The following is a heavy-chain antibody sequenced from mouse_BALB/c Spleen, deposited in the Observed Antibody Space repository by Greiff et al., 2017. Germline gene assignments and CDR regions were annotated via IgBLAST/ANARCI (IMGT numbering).Heavy chain of an antibody. CDR1: GFSLSRYS. J-gene: IGHJ4*01. D-gene: IGHD1-2*01. V-gene: IGHV2-6-4*01. CDR3: ARNGGTTAFYAMDY. Sequence: VQGVESGPGLVAPSQSLSITCTVSGFSLSRYSVHWVRQPPGKGLEWLGMIWGGGSTDYNSALKSRLSISKDNSKSQVFLKMNSLQTDDTAMYYCARNGGTTAFYAMDYWGKGTSVTVSS. CDR2: IWGGGST.